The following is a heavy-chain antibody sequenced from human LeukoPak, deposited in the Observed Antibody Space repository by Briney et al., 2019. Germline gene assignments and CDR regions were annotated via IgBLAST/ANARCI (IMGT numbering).Heavy chain of an antibody. V-gene: IGHV3-49*01. J-gene: IGHJ5*02. CDR1: GFTFGDYA. CDR2: IRSKAYGGTT. D-gene: IGHD3-10*01. Sequence: GGSLRLSCTASGFTFGDYAMSWFCQAPGKGLEWVGFIRSKAYGGTTEYAASVKGRFTISRDGSKSIAYLQMNSLKIEDTAVYYCTRRLWFGESVPWGQGTLVTVSS. CDR3: TRRLWFGESVP.